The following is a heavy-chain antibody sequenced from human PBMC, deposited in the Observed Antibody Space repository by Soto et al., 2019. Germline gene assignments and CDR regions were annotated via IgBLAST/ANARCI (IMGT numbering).Heavy chain of an antibody. CDR2: ISYDGSNK. J-gene: IGHJ4*02. CDR3: AREADYYGSGSYPTHFDY. Sequence: QVQLVESGGGVVQPGRSLRLSCAASGFTFSSYAMHWVRQAPGKGLEWVAVISYDGSNKYYADSVKGRFTISRDNSKNTLYLQMNSLRAEDTAVYYCAREADYYGSGSYPTHFDYWGQGTLVTVSS. CDR1: GFTFSSYA. D-gene: IGHD3-10*01. V-gene: IGHV3-30-3*01.